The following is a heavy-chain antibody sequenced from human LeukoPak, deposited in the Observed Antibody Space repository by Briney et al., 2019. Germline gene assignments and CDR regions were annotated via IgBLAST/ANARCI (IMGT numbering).Heavy chain of an antibody. CDR1: GYTFTGYY. V-gene: IGHV1-2*06. Sequence: GASVKVSCKASGYTFTGYYMHWVRQAPGQGLEWMGRINPNSGGTNYAQKFQGRFTMTRDTSISTAYMELSRLRSDDTAVYYCARGTDIVLMVYGTVDYWGQGTLVTVSS. D-gene: IGHD2-8*01. CDR3: ARGTDIVLMVYGTVDY. CDR2: INPNSGGT. J-gene: IGHJ4*02.